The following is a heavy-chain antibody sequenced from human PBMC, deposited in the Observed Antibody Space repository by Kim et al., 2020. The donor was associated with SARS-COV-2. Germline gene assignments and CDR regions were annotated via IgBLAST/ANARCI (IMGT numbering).Heavy chain of an antibody. CDR3: ARGGVKYGLDV. CDR2: MSPDGNHK. V-gene: IGHV3-74*01. J-gene: IGHJ6*02. Sequence: GGSLRLSCTVSRFTFSSYWMHWVRQTPGKGLVWVSQMSPDGNHKTCADSAKGRFTISRDNAKNTLYLQMNSLRDEDTAVYYCARGGVKYGLDVWGQGTTVTVSS. CDR1: RFTFSSYW. D-gene: IGHD3-3*01.